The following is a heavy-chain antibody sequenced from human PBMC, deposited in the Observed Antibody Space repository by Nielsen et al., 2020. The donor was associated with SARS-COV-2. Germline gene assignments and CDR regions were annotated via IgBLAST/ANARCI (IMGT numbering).Heavy chain of an antibody. D-gene: IGHD3-10*01. J-gene: IGHJ4*02. CDR2: ISYDGSNK. CDR3: AKDRSTMVRGVMSRRYFDY. Sequence: GESLKISCAASGFIFSNSGLHWVRQAPGKGLEWVAVISYDGSNKFYADSVKGRFTISRDNSKNTLYLQMNSLRGEDTAVYYCAKDRSTMVRGVMSRRYFDYWGQGTQVTVSS. CDR1: GFIFSNSG. V-gene: IGHV3-30*18.